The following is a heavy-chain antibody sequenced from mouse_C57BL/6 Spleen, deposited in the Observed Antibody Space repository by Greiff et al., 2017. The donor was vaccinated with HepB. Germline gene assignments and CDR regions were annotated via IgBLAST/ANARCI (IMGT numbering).Heavy chain of an antibody. D-gene: IGHD1-1*01. V-gene: IGHV1-72*01. CDR1: GYTFTSYW. J-gene: IGHJ4*01. CDR3: ARHEGIITTVEHYYAMDY. Sequence: QVQLQQPGAELVKPGASVKLSCKASGYTFTSYWLHWVKQRPGRGLEWIGRIDPNSGGTKYNEKFKSKATLTVDKPSSTAYMQLSSLTSEDSAVYYCARHEGIITTVEHYYAMDYWGQGTSVTVSS. CDR2: IDPNSGGT.